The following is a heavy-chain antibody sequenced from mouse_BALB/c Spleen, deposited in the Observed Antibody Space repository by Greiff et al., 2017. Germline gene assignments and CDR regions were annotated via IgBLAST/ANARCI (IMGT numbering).Heavy chain of an antibody. J-gene: IGHJ4*01. CDR3: ARDFYYAMDY. V-gene: IGHV5-17*02. Sequence: EVKRVESGGGLVQPGGSRKLSCAASGFTFSSFGMHWVRQAPEKGLEWVAYISSGSSTIYYADTVKGRFTISRDNPKNTLFLQMTSLRSEDTAMYYCARDFYYAMDYWGQGTSVTVSS. CDR2: ISSGSSTI. CDR1: GFTFSSFG.